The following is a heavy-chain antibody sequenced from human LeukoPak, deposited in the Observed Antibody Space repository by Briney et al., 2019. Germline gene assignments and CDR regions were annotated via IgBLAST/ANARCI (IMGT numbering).Heavy chain of an antibody. J-gene: IGHJ4*02. CDR2: INAGNGNT. V-gene: IGHV1-3*01. D-gene: IGHD1-26*01. CDR1: GYTFTNYA. CDR3: ARDSIVGASSDY. Sequence: GASVKVSCKASGYTFTNYAIHWVRQAPGQRLEWMGWINAGNGNTKYSQKFQGRVTITIDTSAGTAYMELSSLRSADTAVFYCARDSIVGASSDYWGQGTLVTVSS.